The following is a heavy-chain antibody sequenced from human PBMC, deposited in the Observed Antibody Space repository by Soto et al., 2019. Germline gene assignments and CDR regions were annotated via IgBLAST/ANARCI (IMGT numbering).Heavy chain of an antibody. CDR1: GFTFSSYG. D-gene: IGHD3-3*01. CDR2: ISYDGSNK. V-gene: IGHV3-30*18. CDR3: AKEVWSGPMDV. J-gene: IGHJ6*02. Sequence: QGQLVESGGGVVQPGRSERLSCAASGFTFSSYGMHWVRQAPGKGLEWVAVISYDGSNKNYADSVKGRFTISRDNSKNTQYLQMNSLRAEDTAVYYCAKEVWSGPMDVWGQGTTVTVSS.